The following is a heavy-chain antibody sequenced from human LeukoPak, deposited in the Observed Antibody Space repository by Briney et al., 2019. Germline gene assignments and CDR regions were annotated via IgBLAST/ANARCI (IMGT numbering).Heavy chain of an antibody. CDR1: GFTFSSYW. CDR3: ARDYSSGWYADFDY. V-gene: IGHV3-74*01. D-gene: IGHD6-19*01. J-gene: IGHJ4*02. Sequence: GGSLRLSCAASGFTFSSYWMHWVRQAPGKGLVWVSRINSDGSSTSYADSVKGRFTISGDNAKNTLYLQMNSLRAEDTAVYYCARDYSSGWYADFDYWGQGTLVTVSS. CDR2: INSDGSST.